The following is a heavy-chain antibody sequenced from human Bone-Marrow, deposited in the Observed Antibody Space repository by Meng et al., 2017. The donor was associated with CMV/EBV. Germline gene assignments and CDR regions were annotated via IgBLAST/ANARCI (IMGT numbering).Heavy chain of an antibody. CDR2: INPNSGGT. CDR3: ARANSDSGSYYYYGMDV. Sequence: ASVKVSCKASGYTFTGYYMHWVRQAPGQGLEWMGWINPNSGGTNYAQKFQGRVTMTRDTSISTAYMELSRLRSDDTAVYYCARANSDSGSYYYYGMDVWGQGTTLTVSS. J-gene: IGHJ6*02. D-gene: IGHD1-26*01. CDR1: GYTFTGYY. V-gene: IGHV1-2*02.